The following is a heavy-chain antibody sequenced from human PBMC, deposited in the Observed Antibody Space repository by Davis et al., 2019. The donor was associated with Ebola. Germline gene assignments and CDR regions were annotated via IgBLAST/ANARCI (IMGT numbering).Heavy chain of an antibody. V-gene: IGHV4-61*01. CDR1: GGSVSSGSYY. CDR2: IYHSGST. Sequence: PSETLSLTCTVSGGSVSSGSYYWSWIRQPPGKGLEWIGYIYHSGSTNYNASLKSRVTISVDTSKNQFSLKLSSVTAADTAVYYCARDRDYSGSYLNAFDIWGPGTMVTVSS. D-gene: IGHD1-26*01. J-gene: IGHJ3*02. CDR3: ARDRDYSGSYLNAFDI.